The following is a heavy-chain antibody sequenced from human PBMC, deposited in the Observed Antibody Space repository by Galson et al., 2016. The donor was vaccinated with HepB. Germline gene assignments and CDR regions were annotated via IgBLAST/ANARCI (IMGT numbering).Heavy chain of an antibody. D-gene: IGHD6-19*01. Sequence: SLRLSCAGSGSTFNSYAMNWVRQAPRKGPEWVAAISSGGDITYYADSVKGRFTISRDNSKNTLYLHMNGLRAEDTALYYCAKDPGVFSPGWYYFDSWGQGTLVTVSA. CDR1: GSTFNSYA. CDR3: AKDPGVFSPGWYYFDS. V-gene: IGHV3-23*01. CDR2: ISSGGDIT. J-gene: IGHJ4*02.